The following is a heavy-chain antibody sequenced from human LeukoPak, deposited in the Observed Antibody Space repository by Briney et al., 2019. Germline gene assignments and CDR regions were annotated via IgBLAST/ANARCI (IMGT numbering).Heavy chain of an antibody. CDR2: ISYDGSNK. CDR3: AKNLIVWLQFHEGFDY. CDR1: GFTFSSYG. J-gene: IGHJ4*02. Sequence: HPGRSLRLSCAASGFTFSSYGMHWVRQAPGKGLEWVAVISYDGSNKYYADSVKGRFTISRDNSKNTLYLQMNSLRAEDTAVYYCAKNLIVWLQFHEGFDYWGQGTLVTVSS. V-gene: IGHV3-30*18. D-gene: IGHD5-24*01.